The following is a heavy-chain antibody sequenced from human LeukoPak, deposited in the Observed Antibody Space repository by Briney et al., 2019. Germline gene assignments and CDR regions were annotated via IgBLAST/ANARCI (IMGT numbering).Heavy chain of an antibody. CDR2: ISYDGTNK. J-gene: IGHJ4*02. D-gene: IGHD1-26*01. V-gene: IGHV3-30-3*01. CDR1: GFTFSSHA. CDR3: ARNLSGSYTCDY. Sequence: PGRSLRLSCAASGFTFSSHAMHWVRQAPGKGLEWVAVISYDGTNKDYADSVKGRFTISRDNSKNTLYLQMNSLRAEDTAVYYCARNLSGSYTCDYWGQGTLVTVSS.